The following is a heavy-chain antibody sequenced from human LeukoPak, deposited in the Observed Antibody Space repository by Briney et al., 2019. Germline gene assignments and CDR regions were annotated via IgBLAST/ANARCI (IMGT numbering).Heavy chain of an antibody. CDR2: INPNSGGT. J-gene: IGHJ4*02. D-gene: IGHD3-10*01. CDR1: GYTFTDYY. V-gene: IGHV1-2*02. Sequence: ASVKVSCKASGYTFTDYYMNWVRQAPGQGLEWMGWINPNSGGTNYEQKFQGRVTMTRDTSISTAYMEVSKLRSDDTAVYYCASFGSGKYYRFDSWGQGTLVTVSS. CDR3: ASFGSGKYYRFDS.